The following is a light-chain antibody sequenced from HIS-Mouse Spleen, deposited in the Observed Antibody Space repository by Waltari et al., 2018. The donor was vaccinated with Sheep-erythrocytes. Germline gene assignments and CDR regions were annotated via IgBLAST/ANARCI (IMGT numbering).Light chain of an antibody. CDR3: SSYAGSNNWV. CDR2: EVS. J-gene: IGLJ3*02. CDR1: SRDVGGYNY. V-gene: IGLV2-8*01. Sequence: QSALTQPPSASGSPGQSVTIPCTGTSRDVGGYNYVSWYPQHPGKAPKLMIYEVSKRPSGVPDRFSGSKSGNTASLTVSGLQAEDEADYYCSSYAGSNNWVFGGGTKLTVL.